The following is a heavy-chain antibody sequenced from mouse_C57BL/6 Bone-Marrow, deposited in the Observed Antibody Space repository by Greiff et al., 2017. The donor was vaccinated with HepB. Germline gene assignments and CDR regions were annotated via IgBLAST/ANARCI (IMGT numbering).Heavy chain of an antibody. J-gene: IGHJ2*01. CDR2: ISSGGSYT. D-gene: IGHD2-2*01. V-gene: IGHV5-6*01. CDR3: ARHGCPLYFDY. CDR1: GFTFSSYG. Sequence: EVNVVESGGDLVKPGGSLKLSCAASGFTFSSYGMSWVRQTPDKRLEWVATISSGGSYTYYPDSVKGRFTISRDNAKNTLYLQMSSLKSEDTAMYYGARHGCPLYFDYWGQGTTLTVSS.